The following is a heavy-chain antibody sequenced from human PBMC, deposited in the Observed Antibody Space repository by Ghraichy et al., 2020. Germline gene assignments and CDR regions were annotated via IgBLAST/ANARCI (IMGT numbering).Heavy chain of an antibody. CDR2: INRDGNDK. V-gene: IGHV3-7*01. CDR1: GFTFSSHW. D-gene: IGHD1-7*01. CDR3: ATNSAWNYGY. Sequence: GGSLRLSCAASGFTFSSHWMSWVRQAPGKGLEWVANINRDGNDKYYMGSVRGRFTISRDNAKNSLYLQMTSLRAEDTAVYHCATNSAWNYGYWGQGTLVTVSS. J-gene: IGHJ4*02.